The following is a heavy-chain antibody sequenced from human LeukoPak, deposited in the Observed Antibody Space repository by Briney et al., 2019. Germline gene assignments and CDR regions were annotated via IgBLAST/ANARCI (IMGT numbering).Heavy chain of an antibody. D-gene: IGHD1-26*01. CDR3: ARETRIVGAHRLDY. CDR2: INHSGST. J-gene: IGHJ4*02. V-gene: IGHV4-34*01. Sequence: SETLSLTCAVYGGSFSGYYWSWIRQPPGKGLEWIGEINHSGSTNYNPSLKSRVTISVDTSKNQFSLKLSSVTAADTAVYYCARETRIVGAHRLDYWGQGTLVTVSS. CDR1: GGSFSGYY.